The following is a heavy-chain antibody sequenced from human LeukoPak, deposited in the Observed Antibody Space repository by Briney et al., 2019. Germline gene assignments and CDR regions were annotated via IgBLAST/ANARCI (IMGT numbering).Heavy chain of an antibody. Sequence: GESLKTSCKGSGYTFTSKGIGWVRQMPGKGLEWMQIIYPGDSDTRYSPSLQGQVTMSADKSITTAYLQWSSLKASDTAMYYCARLGYCSRGTCYAFDYWGQGTLVTVSS. D-gene: IGHD2-2*01. CDR1: GYTFTSKG. J-gene: IGHJ4*02. CDR3: ARLGYCSRGTCYAFDY. V-gene: IGHV5-51*01. CDR2: IYPGDSDT.